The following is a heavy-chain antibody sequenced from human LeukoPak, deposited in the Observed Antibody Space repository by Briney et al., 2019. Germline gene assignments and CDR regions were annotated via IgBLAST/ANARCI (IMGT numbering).Heavy chain of an antibody. CDR3: ARGLQYQLLKALGYYYMDV. CDR2: IIPISGTA. V-gene: IGHV1-69*05. CDR1: GGIFSSHA. D-gene: IGHD2-2*01. J-gene: IGHJ6*03. Sequence: GASVKVSCKASGGIFSSHAIAWVRQAPGQGPVWMGGIIPISGTANYAQKFEGRVTITTDESTSTAYMELSSLTSDDTAVYYCARGLQYQLLKALGYYYMDVWGEGTTVTVSS.